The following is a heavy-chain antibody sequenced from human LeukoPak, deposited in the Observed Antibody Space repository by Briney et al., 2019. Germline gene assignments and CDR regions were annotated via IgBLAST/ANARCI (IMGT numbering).Heavy chain of an antibody. J-gene: IGHJ4*02. V-gene: IGHV3-23*01. Sequence: GGSLRLSCAASGFTFSSYAMSWVRQAPGKGLEWVSAIRGSGGSTYYADSVKGRFTISRDNSKNTLYLQMNSLRAEDTAVYYCAKAVWGSYLFDYWGQGTLVTVSS. CDR2: IRGSGGST. CDR3: AKAVWGSYLFDY. CDR1: GFTFSSYA. D-gene: IGHD3-16*02.